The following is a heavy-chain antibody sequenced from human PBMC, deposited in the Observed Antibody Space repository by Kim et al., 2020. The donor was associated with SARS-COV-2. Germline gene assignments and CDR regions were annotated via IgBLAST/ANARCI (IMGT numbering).Heavy chain of an antibody. CDR3: ARTVYGDYFPIFDY. D-gene: IGHD4-17*01. J-gene: IGHJ4*02. V-gene: IGHV4-30-2*01. CDR2: IYHSGST. Sequence: SETLSLTCAVSGGSISSGGYSWSWIRQPPGKGLEWIGYIYHSGSTYYNPSLKSRVTISVDRSKNQFSLKLSSVTAADTAVYYCARTVYGDYFPIFDYWGQGTLVTVSS. CDR1: GGSISSGGYS.